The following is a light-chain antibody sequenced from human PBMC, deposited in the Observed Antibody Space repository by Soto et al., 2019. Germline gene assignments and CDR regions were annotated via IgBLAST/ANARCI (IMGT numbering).Light chain of an antibody. Sequence: DVRLTQSPSSLSASVGDRFTIACRSSQSISSYLNWYQQKPGKAPKLLIYAASSLQSGVPSRFSGSGSGTDFTLTISSLQPEDFATYYCQQSYSTPRTFGQGTKVDI. CDR2: AAS. CDR3: QQSYSTPRT. J-gene: IGKJ1*01. CDR1: QSISSY. V-gene: IGKV1-39*01.